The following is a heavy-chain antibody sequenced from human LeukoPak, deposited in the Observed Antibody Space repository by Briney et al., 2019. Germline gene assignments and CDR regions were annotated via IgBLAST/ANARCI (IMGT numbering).Heavy chain of an antibody. D-gene: IGHD3-10*01. CDR1: GFTFSSYS. CDR2: ISSRSRTI. J-gene: IGHJ5*02. CDR3: AKATTYYYGSGSPNWFDP. V-gene: IGHV3-48*01. Sequence: GGSLRLSCAASGFTFSSYSMNWVRQAPGKGLEWVSYISSRSRTIYYADSVKGRFTISRDNSKNTLYLQMNSLRAEDTAVYYCAKATTYYYGSGSPNWFDPWGQGTLVTVSS.